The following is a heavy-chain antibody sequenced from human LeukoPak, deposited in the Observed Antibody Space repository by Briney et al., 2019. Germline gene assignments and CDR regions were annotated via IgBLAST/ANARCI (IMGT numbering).Heavy chain of an antibody. Sequence: SVKVSCKASEGAFSSYAISWVRQAPGQGLEWMGGIIPIFGTANYAQKFQGRVTITTDESTSTAYMELSSLRSEDTAVYYCAAATTGYFDYWGQGTLVTVSS. V-gene: IGHV1-69*05. CDR2: IIPIFGTA. CDR3: AAATTGYFDY. CDR1: EGAFSSYA. J-gene: IGHJ4*02. D-gene: IGHD2-15*01.